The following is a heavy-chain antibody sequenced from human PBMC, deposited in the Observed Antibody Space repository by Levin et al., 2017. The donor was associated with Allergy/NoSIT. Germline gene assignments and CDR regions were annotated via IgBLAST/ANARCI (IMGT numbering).Heavy chain of an antibody. CDR2: IKEDGREK. V-gene: IGHV3-7*01. Sequence: GGSLRLSCVVSGFTFRNYPMNWVRHSPGKGLEWVARIKEDGREKNYVGSVRGRFTISRDNARNSLFLQMNSLRVEDTAVYYCAREMMTVTTSLLGKKRYYYNYHGLDVWGQGTTVTVSS. J-gene: IGHJ6*02. CDR1: GFTFRNYP. D-gene: IGHD4-17*01. CDR3: AREMMTVTTSLLGKKRYYYNYHGLDV.